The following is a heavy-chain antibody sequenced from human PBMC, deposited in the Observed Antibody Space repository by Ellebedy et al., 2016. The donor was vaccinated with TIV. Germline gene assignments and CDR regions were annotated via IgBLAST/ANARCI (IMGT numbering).Heavy chain of an antibody. CDR3: ARDYYYGDYSSYYFDY. CDR1: GFTFSSYS. V-gene: IGHV3-21*05. Sequence: GESLKISCAASGFTFSSYSMNWVRQAPGKGLEWVSYISSSSSYIYYADSVKGRFTISRDNAKNSLYLQMNSLRAEDTAVYYCARDYYYGDYSSYYFDYWGQGTLVTVSS. D-gene: IGHD4-17*01. J-gene: IGHJ4*02. CDR2: ISSSSSYI.